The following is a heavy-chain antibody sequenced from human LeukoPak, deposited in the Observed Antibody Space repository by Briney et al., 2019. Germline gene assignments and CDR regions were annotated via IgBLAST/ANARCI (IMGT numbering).Heavy chain of an antibody. CDR3: ARIGAGSRLLVRGWFDP. V-gene: IGHV4-34*01. CDR2: INHSGST. Sequence: PSETLSLTCAVYGGSFSGYYWSWIRQPPGKGLEWIGEINHSGSTNHNPSLKSRVTISVDTSKNQFSLKLSSVTAADTAVYYCARIGAGSRLLVRGWFDPWGQGTLVTVSS. J-gene: IGHJ5*02. D-gene: IGHD3-10*01. CDR1: GGSFSGYY.